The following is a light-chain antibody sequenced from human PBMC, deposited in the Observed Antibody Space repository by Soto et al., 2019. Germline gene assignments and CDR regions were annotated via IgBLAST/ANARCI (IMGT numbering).Light chain of an antibody. CDR3: CSYAGSSTPAV. V-gene: IGLV2-23*01. CDR2: EGR. CDR1: SSDVGSYNL. Sequence: QSALTQPASVSGSPGQSITISCTGTSSDVGSYNLVSWYQQHPGKAPKLMIYEGRKRTSGVFKRFSGSKSGNTASLTISGIQDEDEDDYYCCSYAGSSTPAVFGGGTQLTVL. J-gene: IGLJ7*01.